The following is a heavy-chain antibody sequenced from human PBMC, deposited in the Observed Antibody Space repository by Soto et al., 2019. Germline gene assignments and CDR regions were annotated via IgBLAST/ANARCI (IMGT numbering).Heavy chain of an antibody. V-gene: IGHV4-59*01. D-gene: IGHD3-16*01. CDR3: ARDFLFGAGPFDY. Sequence: SETLSLTCTVSGGSISSYYWSWIRQPPGKGLEWIGYIYYSGSTNYNPSLKSRVTISVDTSKNQFSLKLSSVTAADTAVYYCARDFLFGAGPFDYWGQGTLVTVSS. CDR2: IYYSGST. J-gene: IGHJ4*02. CDR1: GGSISSYY.